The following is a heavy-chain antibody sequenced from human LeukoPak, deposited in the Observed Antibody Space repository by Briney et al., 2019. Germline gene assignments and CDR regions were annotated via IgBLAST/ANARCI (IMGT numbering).Heavy chain of an antibody. CDR2: IYPGDSDT. CDR1: GYSFTSYW. J-gene: IGHJ4*02. V-gene: IGHV5-51*01. Sequence: GESLKISCKGSGYSFTSYWIGWVRQMPGKGLEWMGIIYPGDSDTRYSPSFQGQVTISADKSISTAYLQWSSLKASDTAMYYCARISGYYDSSGYYQYYFDYWGQGTLVTVSS. CDR3: ARISGYYDSSGYYQYYFDY. D-gene: IGHD3-22*01.